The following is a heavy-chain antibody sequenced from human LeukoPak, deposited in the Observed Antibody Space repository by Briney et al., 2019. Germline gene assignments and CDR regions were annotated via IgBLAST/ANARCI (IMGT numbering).Heavy chain of an antibody. D-gene: IGHD2-2*01. CDR3: ARGGVVPATRSRRAFDP. CDR2: INHSGST. J-gene: IGHJ5*02. V-gene: IGHV4-34*01. CDR1: GGSFSGYY. Sequence: SETLSLTCAVYGGSFSGYYWSWIRQPPGKGLEWIGEINHSGSTNYNPSLKSRVTISVDTSKNQFSLKLSSVTATDTAVYYCARGGVVPATRSRRAFDPWGQGTLVTVSS.